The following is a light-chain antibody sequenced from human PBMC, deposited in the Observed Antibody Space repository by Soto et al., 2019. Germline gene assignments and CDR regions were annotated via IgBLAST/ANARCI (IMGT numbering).Light chain of an antibody. Sequence: QSVLTQPPSVSGAPGQRVTISCNGSSSNIGAGYDVHWYQQLPGTAPKLLIYGNSNRPSGVPDRFSGSKSGTSASLVITGLQAEDEADYYCQSYDSSLSGWVFGGGTKLTVL. CDR3: QSYDSSLSGWV. CDR2: GNS. J-gene: IGLJ3*02. V-gene: IGLV1-40*01. CDR1: SSNIGAGYD.